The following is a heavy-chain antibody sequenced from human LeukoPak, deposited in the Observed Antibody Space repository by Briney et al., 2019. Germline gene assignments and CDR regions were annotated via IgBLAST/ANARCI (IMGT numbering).Heavy chain of an antibody. V-gene: IGHV4-59*01. Sequence: PSETLSLTCSVSGGSISSFYCNWIRQPPGKGLEWIGYIYHSESTNYNPSLKGRVTISADTSKNQFSLKLSSVTAADTAVYYCARGTSYSGATFLYWGQGTLVTVSS. J-gene: IGHJ4*02. CDR3: ARGTSYSGATFLY. CDR1: GGSISSFY. CDR2: IYHSEST. D-gene: IGHD1-26*01.